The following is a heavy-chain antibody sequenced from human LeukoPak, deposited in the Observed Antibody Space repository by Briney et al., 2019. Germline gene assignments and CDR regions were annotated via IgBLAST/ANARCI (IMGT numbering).Heavy chain of an antibody. CDR2: IRSKANSYAT. CDR1: GFTFSSYE. Sequence: GGSLRLSCAASGFTFSSYEMNWVRQASGKGLEWVGRIRSKANSYATAYAASVKGRFTISRDDSKNTAYLQMNSLKTEDTAVYYCAKEEAVAGHDAFDIWGQGTMVTVSS. CDR3: AKEEAVAGHDAFDI. V-gene: IGHV3-73*01. D-gene: IGHD6-19*01. J-gene: IGHJ3*02.